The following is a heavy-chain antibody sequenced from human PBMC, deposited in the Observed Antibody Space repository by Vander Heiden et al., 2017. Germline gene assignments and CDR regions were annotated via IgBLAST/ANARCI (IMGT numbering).Heavy chain of an antibody. J-gene: IGHJ4*02. Sequence: EEQLLESGGGMAQPGGSMRLSCGASRFPFSTYVITWVPQSPGQGLAWVSTISGTNGNTYYTNSVMGRFTISRDNSNNTFFLQMNSLRADDTAIYYCARGGAWLQPHFDNWGQGTLVTVSS. V-gene: IGHV3-23*01. D-gene: IGHD6-19*01. CDR3: ARGGAWLQPHFDN. CDR2: ISGTNGNT. CDR1: RFPFSTYV.